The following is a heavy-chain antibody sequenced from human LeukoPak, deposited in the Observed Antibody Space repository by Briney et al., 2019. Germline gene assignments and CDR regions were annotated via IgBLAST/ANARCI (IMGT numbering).Heavy chain of an antibody. CDR2: ISSSSSTI. D-gene: IGHD2-21*02. CDR1: GFDLNTYE. CDR3: ARSCGGDCYQMDYYYYMDV. J-gene: IGHJ6*03. V-gene: IGHV3-48*01. Sequence: GGSLRLSCAASGFDLNTYEMNWVRQAPGKGLEWVSYISSSSSTIYYADSVKGRFTISRDNAKNSLYLQTTSLRAEDTAVYYCARSCGGDCYQMDYYYYMDVWGKGTTVTVSS.